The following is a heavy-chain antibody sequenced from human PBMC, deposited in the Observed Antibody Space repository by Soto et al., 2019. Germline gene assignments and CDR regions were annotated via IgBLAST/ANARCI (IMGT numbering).Heavy chain of an antibody. CDR3: ARAYYGSGSYLSRYYYYYMDV. CDR2: IKQDGSEK. CDR1: GFTFSSYW. J-gene: IGHJ6*03. Sequence: GGSLRLSCAASGFTFSSYWMSWVRQAPGKGLEWVANIKQDGSEKYYVDSVKGRFTISRDNAKNSLYLQMNSLRAEDTAVYYCARAYYGSGSYLSRYYYYYMDVWGKGTTVTVSS. V-gene: IGHV3-7*01. D-gene: IGHD3-10*01.